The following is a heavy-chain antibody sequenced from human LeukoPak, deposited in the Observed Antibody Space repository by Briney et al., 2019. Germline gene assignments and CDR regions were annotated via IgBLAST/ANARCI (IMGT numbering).Heavy chain of an antibody. CDR2: IYTSGST. CDR3: ARGSGSYLGYYFDY. J-gene: IGHJ4*02. CDR1: GGSISSYY. D-gene: IGHD1-26*01. Sequence: PETLSLTCTVSGGSISSYYWSWIRQPAGKGLEWIGRIYTSGSTNYNPSLKSRVTMSVDTSKNQFSLKLSSVTAADTAVYYCARGSGSYLGYYFDYWGQGTLVTVSS. V-gene: IGHV4-4*07.